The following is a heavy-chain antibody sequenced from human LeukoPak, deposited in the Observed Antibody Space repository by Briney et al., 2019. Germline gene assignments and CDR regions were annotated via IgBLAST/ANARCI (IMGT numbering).Heavy chain of an antibody. CDR2: IRDNGSTR. Sequence: AGGSLRLSCAASGFTFSSYSMNWVRQAPGKGLEWMAFIRDNGSTRYYADSVKGRFTVSRDNSKNTLYLQMDSLRTEDTAVYFCAKVPHSWGLFDSWGQGTLVTVSS. CDR3: AKVPHSWGLFDS. D-gene: IGHD3-16*01. CDR1: GFTFSSYS. J-gene: IGHJ4*02. V-gene: IGHV3-30*02.